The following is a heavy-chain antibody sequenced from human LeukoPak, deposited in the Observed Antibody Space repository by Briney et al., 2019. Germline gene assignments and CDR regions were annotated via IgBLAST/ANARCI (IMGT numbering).Heavy chain of an antibody. Sequence: PGRSLRLSCAASGLTFSNNWMTWVRQAPGKGLEWLANINPDGSDKYYVDSMKGRFAISRDNAKNSLYLQIDGLRDDDTAVYYCARHSDWSYDYWGQGTLVIVSS. CDR1: GLTFSNNW. V-gene: IGHV3-7*01. D-gene: IGHD1-7*01. J-gene: IGHJ4*02. CDR2: INPDGSDK. CDR3: ARHSDWSYDY.